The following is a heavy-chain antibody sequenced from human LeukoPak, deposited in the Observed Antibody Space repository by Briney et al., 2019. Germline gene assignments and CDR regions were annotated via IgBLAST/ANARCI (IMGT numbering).Heavy chain of an antibody. Sequence: GESLRISCEGSGYSFTKHWTSWVRQMPGKSLEWMGRINPSDSYTDYSPSCQGHVTISADKSISIAYLQWSSLRASDTAMYYCARPDYFASHDWGQGTLVTVST. CDR3: ARPDYFASHD. D-gene: IGHD3-9*01. CDR1: GYSFTKHW. J-gene: IGHJ4*02. V-gene: IGHV5-10-1*01. CDR2: INPSDSYT.